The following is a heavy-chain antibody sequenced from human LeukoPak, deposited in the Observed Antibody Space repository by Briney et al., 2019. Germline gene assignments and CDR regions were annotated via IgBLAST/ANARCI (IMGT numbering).Heavy chain of an antibody. CDR1: GFPFSDCW. V-gene: IGHV3-74*01. CDR2: IKSDGTST. CDR3: AREGRVSGYDFDY. D-gene: IGHD6-25*01. J-gene: IGHJ4*02. Sequence: GGSLRLSCAASGFPFSDCWMHWVRQAPGKGLVWVSRIKSDGTSTSYADSVKGRFTISRDNDTNTLHLQMNSLRAEDTAVYYCAREGRVSGYDFDYWGQGTLVTVSS.